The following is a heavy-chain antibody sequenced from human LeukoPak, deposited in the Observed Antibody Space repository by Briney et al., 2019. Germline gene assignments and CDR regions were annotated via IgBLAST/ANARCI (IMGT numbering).Heavy chain of an antibody. CDR2: FDPEDGET. D-gene: IGHD2-8*01. CDR1: GYTLTELS. Sequence: ASVKVSCKVSGYTLTELSMHWVRQAPGKGLEWMGGFDPEDGETIYAQKFQGRVTMTEDTSTDTAYMELSTLRVEDTAVYYCAKDGQPSTRSYLCTNGICYQDYWGQGTLVTVSS. CDR3: AKDGQPSTRSYLCTNGICYQDY. J-gene: IGHJ4*02. V-gene: IGHV1-24*01.